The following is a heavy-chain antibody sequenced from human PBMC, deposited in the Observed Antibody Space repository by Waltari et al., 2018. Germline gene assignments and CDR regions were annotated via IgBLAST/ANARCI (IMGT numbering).Heavy chain of an antibody. Sequence: EVQLVESGGGLVQPGGSLRLSCAASGFTFITHWMHWVRQSPGKGLVWVSRINNEGSLTTFADSVKGRFTISRDNAKNTLYLQMNSLRTEDTAVYYCVRGLGDIWAQGTMVTVSS. J-gene: IGHJ3*02. CDR1: GFTFITHW. V-gene: IGHV3-74*01. D-gene: IGHD3-10*01. CDR2: INNEGSLT. CDR3: VRGLGDI.